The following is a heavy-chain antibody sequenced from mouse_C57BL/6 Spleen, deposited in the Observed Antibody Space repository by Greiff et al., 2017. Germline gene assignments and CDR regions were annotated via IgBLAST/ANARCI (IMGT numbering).Heavy chain of an antibody. V-gene: IGHV1-50*01. Sequence: QVQLQQPGAELVKPGASVKLSCKASGYTFTSYWMQWVKQRPGQGLEWIGEIDPSDSYTNYNQKFKGKATLTVDTSSSTAYMQLSSLTSEDSAVYYCARGGTYGRVRDFDYWGQGTTLTVSS. D-gene: IGHD2-1*01. CDR3: ARGGTYGRVRDFDY. J-gene: IGHJ2*01. CDR2: IDPSDSYT. CDR1: GYTFTSYW.